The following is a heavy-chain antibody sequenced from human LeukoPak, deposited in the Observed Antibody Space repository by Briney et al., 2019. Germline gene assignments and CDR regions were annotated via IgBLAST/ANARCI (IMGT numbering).Heavy chain of an antibody. V-gene: IGHV4-59*12. Sequence: PSETLSLTCTVSGDSISSYYWYWFRQPPGKELEWIACIYYSGITHYNPSLKSRVTISLDTSKNQFPLRLSSVTAADTAVYYCAREGIVRTYDQWGQGTLVTVSS. D-gene: IGHD2/OR15-2a*01. CDR2: IYYSGIT. CDR1: GDSISSYY. CDR3: AREGIVRTYDQ. J-gene: IGHJ4*02.